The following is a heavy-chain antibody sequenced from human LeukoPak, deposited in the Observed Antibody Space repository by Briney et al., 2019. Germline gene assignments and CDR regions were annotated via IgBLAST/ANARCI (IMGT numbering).Heavy chain of an antibody. CDR1: GATFTNYA. CDR3: ASGLRLGELSLSMDY. V-gene: IGHV1-69*06. Sequence: SVKVSCKASGATFTNYAISWVRQAPGQGLEWMGGIIPIFATANYAQRFQGRVTITADKSTSTANMELSSLRSEDTALYYCASGLRLGELSLSMDYWGQGTLVTVSS. D-gene: IGHD3-16*01. CDR2: IIPIFATA. J-gene: IGHJ4*02.